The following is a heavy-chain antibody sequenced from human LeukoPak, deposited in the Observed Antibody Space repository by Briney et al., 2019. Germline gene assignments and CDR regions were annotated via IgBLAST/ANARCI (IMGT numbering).Heavy chain of an antibody. J-gene: IGHJ5*02. V-gene: IGHV1-18*01. CDR1: GYTFTSYG. CDR3: ARDRGTMVRGAGHNWFDP. CDR2: ISAYNGNT. Sequence: GASVISCKASGYTFTSYGISWVRQAPGQGLEWMGWISAYNGNTNYAQKLQGRVTMTTDTSTSTAYMELRSLRSDDTAVYYCARDRGTMVRGAGHNWFDPWGQGTLVTVSS. D-gene: IGHD3-10*01.